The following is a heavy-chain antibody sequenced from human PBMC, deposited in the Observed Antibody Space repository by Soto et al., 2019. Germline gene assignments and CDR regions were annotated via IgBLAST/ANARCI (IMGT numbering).Heavy chain of an antibody. CDR2: IYWDDDK. CDR1: GVAVRIRKEG. D-gene: IGHD6-13*01. J-gene: IGHJ4*02. V-gene: IGHV2-5*02. Sequence: TLRQRWKISGVAVRIRKEGVGWIRQPPGKALEWLALIYWDDDKRYSPSLKSRLTITKDTSKNQVVLTMTNMDPVDTATYYCAHTKRQQLLNFDYLLQGTPVTVSS. CDR3: AHTKRQQLLNFDY.